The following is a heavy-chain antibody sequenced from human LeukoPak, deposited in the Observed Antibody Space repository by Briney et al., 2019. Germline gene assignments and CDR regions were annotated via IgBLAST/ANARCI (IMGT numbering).Heavy chain of an antibody. Sequence: GGSLRLSCAASGFTFSDYWMTWVRQAPGKGLEWVAHIKQDGSEKYYVDSVKGRFTTSRDNAKNLVYLQMNSLGAEDTAVYYCARAEGYYDSSGYYYSFDYWGQGTLVTVSS. J-gene: IGHJ4*02. D-gene: IGHD3-22*01. CDR3: ARAEGYYDSSGYYYSFDY. CDR2: IKQDGSEK. CDR1: GFTFSDYW. V-gene: IGHV3-7*01.